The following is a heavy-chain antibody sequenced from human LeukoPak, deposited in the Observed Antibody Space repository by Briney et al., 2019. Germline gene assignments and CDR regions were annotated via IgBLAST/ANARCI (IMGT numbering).Heavy chain of an antibody. V-gene: IGHV4-34*01. J-gene: IGHJ5*02. CDR3: ARGHAATYYYGSGSYYRPYVWFDP. CDR2: INHSGST. Sequence: PSETLSLTCAVYGGSFSGYYWSWIRQPPGKGLEWIGEINHSGSTNYNPSLKSRVTISVDTSKNQFSLKLSSVTAADTAVYYCARGHAATYYYGSGSYYRPYVWFDPWGQGTLVTVSS. CDR1: GGSFSGYY. D-gene: IGHD3-10*01.